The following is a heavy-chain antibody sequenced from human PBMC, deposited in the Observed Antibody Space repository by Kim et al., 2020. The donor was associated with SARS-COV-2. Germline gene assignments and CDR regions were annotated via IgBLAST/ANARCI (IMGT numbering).Heavy chain of an antibody. CDR2: ISYDGSNE. D-gene: IGHD3-10*01. CDR1: GFTFSTYG. V-gene: IGHV3-30*18. J-gene: IGHJ6*02. CDR3: AKALLRGVNYYYYGMDV. Sequence: GGSLRLSCAASGFTFSTYGMYWVRQAPGKGLEWVALISYDGSNEYYADSVKGLFTISRDNSKNTLYLQMNSLRAEDTALFYCAKALLRGVNYYYYGMDVWGQGTTVTVSS.